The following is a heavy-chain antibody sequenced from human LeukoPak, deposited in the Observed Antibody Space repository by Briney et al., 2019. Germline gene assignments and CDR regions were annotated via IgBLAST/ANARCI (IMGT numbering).Heavy chain of an antibody. V-gene: IGHV4-59*08. D-gene: IGHD3-10*01. CDR2: IYDSGST. J-gene: IGHJ4*02. CDR3: ARHGSNYYGSGSYYTY. Sequence: SETLSLTCAVYGESFSGYYWTWIRQPPGKGLEWIGYIYDSGSTNYNPSLKSRVTISVDTSKNQFSLKLSSVTAADTAVYYCARHGSNYYGSGSYYTYWGQGTLVTVSS. CDR1: GESFSGYY.